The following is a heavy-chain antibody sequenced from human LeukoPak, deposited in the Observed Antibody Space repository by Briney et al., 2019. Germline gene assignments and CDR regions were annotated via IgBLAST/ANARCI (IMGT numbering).Heavy chain of an antibody. D-gene: IGHD6-6*01. Sequence: SETLSLTCTVSRGSISTYYWSWIRQPPGKGLEWLGYIFYTGSTNYNPSLKSRVTMSIDTSKNQFSLKLSSVTAADTAVYYCTRTYSSSSIDYWGQGALVAVSS. CDR3: TRTYSSSSIDY. V-gene: IGHV4-59*01. J-gene: IGHJ4*02. CDR2: IFYTGST. CDR1: RGSISTYY.